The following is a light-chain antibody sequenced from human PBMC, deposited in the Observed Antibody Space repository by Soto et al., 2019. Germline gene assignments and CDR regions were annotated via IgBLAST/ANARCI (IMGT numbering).Light chain of an antibody. CDR3: AAWDDSLSGYV. Sequence: QSVLTQPPSGSGTPGQRVTISCSGSSSNIGSNYEYWYQQLPGTGPELLIPRNNQRPSGGPDRFSGSKSGTSASLAISGHRPGDESDYYCAAWDDSLSGYVFGTGAKVTVL. CDR1: SSNIGSNY. CDR2: RNN. V-gene: IGLV1-47*01. J-gene: IGLJ1*01.